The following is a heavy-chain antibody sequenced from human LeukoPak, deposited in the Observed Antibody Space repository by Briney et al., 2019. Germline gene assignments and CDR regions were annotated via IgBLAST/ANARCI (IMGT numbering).Heavy chain of an antibody. V-gene: IGHV3-20*04. J-gene: IGHJ3*02. D-gene: IGHD3-22*01. CDR3: ARGGGYYDSSGYHDAFDI. CDR1: GFTFDDYG. Sequence: PGGSLRLSCAASGFTFDDYGMGWVRQAPVKGLEWVSGINWNGGSTGYADSVKGRFTISRDNAKNSLYLQMNSLRAEDTALYYCARGGGYYDSSGYHDAFDIWGQGTMVTVSS. CDR2: INWNGGST.